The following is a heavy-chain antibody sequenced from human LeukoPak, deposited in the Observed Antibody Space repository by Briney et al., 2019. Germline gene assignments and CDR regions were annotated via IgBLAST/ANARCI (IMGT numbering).Heavy chain of an antibody. V-gene: IGHV3-64D*06. CDR3: VKVGYMYGRVDYFHH. CDR1: GFTFSGYA. D-gene: IGHD2-8*01. J-gene: IGHJ4*02. Sequence: GGSLSLSCSASGFTFSGYAMHWVRQAPGKGLDYVSGISTNGGRTYYADSVKGRFTISRDNSKDTLYLQMSSLRADDTAVYYCVKVGYMYGRVDYFHHLGQGTLLTVSS. CDR2: ISTNGGRT.